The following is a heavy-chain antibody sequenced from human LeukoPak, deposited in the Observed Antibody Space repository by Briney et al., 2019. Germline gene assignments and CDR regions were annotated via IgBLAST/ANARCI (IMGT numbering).Heavy chain of an antibody. Sequence: SETLSLTCTVSGGSITSYYWSWIRQPPGKGLEWIGYIYYSGSTNYNPSLKSRVTISVDTSKNQFSLKLSSVTAADTAVYYCARGDYDSSGYFLGFHYWGQGTLVTVSS. D-gene: IGHD3-22*01. CDR1: GGSITSYY. V-gene: IGHV4-59*12. J-gene: IGHJ4*02. CDR3: ARGDYDSSGYFLGFHY. CDR2: IYYSGST.